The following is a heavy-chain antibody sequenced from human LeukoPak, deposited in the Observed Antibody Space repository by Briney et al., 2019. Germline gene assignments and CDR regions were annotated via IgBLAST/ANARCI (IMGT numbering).Heavy chain of an antibody. J-gene: IGHJ6*02. V-gene: IGHV3-74*01. Sequence: PGGSLRLSCAASGFTVSSSDMSWVRQAPGKGLVWVSCINSDGSSPSYADSVKGRFTISRDNAKNTVYLQMNSLRAEDTAVYYCARWGSSGWYPMDVWGQGTTVTVSS. CDR2: INSDGSSP. D-gene: IGHD6-19*01. CDR3: ARWGSSGWYPMDV. CDR1: GFTVSSSD.